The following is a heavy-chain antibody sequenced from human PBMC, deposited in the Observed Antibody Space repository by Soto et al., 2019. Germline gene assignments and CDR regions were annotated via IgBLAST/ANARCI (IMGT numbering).Heavy chain of an antibody. V-gene: IGHV4-34*01. CDR3: ARVLRGVVVPAAMRERKRDSWFDP. Sequence: PSETLSLTCAVYGGSFSGYYWSWIRQPPGKGLEWIGEINHSGSTNYNPSLKSRVTISVDTSKNQFSLKLSSVTAADTAVYYCARVLRGVVVPAAMRERKRDSWFDPWGQGTLVTVSS. CDR2: INHSGST. D-gene: IGHD2-2*01. CDR1: GGSFSGYY. J-gene: IGHJ5*02.